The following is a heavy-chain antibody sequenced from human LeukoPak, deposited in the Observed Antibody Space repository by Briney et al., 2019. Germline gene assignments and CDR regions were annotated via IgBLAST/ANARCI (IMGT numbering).Heavy chain of an antibody. CDR1: GGSISNYF. D-gene: IGHD4-17*01. CDR2: ITYSGST. CDR3: ARQGYGDYAGWFDP. Sequence: SETLSLTCTVSGGSISNYFWSWIRQPPGKGLEWIGFITYSGSTNYNPSLKSRVTISVDTSKNQFSLKLSSVTAADTAVYYCARQGYGDYAGWFDPWGQGTLVTVSS. J-gene: IGHJ5*02. V-gene: IGHV4-59*08.